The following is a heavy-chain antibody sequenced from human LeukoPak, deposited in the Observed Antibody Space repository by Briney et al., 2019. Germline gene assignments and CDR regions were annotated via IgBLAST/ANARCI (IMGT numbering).Heavy chain of an antibody. Sequence: PSETLSLTCTVSDYSISSGDYYWGWIRQPPGKGLEWIGSIFHSGSTYYNPSLKSRVTISVDMSKNQFSLKMSSVTAADTAVYYCARAYSSSWYWNWFDPWGQGTLVTVSS. CDR3: ARAYSSSWYWNWFDP. CDR2: IFHSGST. V-gene: IGHV4-38-2*02. J-gene: IGHJ5*02. CDR1: DYSISSGDYY. D-gene: IGHD6-13*01.